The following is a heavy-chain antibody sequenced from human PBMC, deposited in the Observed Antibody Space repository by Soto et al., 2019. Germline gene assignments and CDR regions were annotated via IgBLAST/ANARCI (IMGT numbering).Heavy chain of an antibody. CDR2: VNGDGSEK. V-gene: IGHV3-7*01. J-gene: IGHJ4*02. CDR3: AKWWGAGSDY. CDR1: GFTFSSYY. Sequence: EVQLVESGGGLVQPGGSLRLSCAASGFTFSSYYMRWVRQAQGKGLEWVANVNGDGSEKYYVDSVKGRFTVSRDNAKNSLYLQMTSLRAEDTAVYYCAKWWGAGSDYWGQGTLVTVAS. D-gene: IGHD1-26*01.